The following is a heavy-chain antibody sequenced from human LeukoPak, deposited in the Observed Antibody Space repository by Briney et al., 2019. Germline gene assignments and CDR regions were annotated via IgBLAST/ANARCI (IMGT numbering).Heavy chain of an antibody. J-gene: IGHJ4*02. CDR1: GFTFSTYA. D-gene: IGHD6-13*01. CDR3: AKDFFSSSWTAFDY. Sequence: GGSLRLSCAASGFTFSTYAMSWVRQAPGKGLEWVSGISGSGGSTYYADSVKGRFTISRDNSKNTLYLQMNSLRAEDTAVYYCAKDFFSSSWTAFDYWGQGTLVTVSS. CDR2: ISGSGGST. V-gene: IGHV3-23*01.